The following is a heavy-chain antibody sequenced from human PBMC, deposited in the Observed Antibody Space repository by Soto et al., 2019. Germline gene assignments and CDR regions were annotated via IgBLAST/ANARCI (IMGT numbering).Heavy chain of an antibody. CDR3: AKDPYYYDTSEMDV. CDR2: IVGSGGST. J-gene: IGHJ6*02. V-gene: IGHV3-23*01. Sequence: PXGSLKLSCAASGFTFSSYAMSWVRQAPGKGLEWVSAIVGSGGSTYYADSVEGRFTISRDNSKNTLFLQMNSLRAEDTAVYYCAKDPYYYDTSEMDVWGQGTTVTV. CDR1: GFTFSSYA. D-gene: IGHD3-22*01.